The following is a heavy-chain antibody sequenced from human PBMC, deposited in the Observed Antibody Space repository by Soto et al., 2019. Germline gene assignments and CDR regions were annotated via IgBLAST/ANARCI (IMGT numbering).Heavy chain of an antibody. CDR3: AKGPHLSGYHGWFDP. CDR2: ISDSGRIT. J-gene: IGHJ5*02. V-gene: IGHV3-23*01. CDR1: GFTFNNYS. D-gene: IGHD3-22*01. Sequence: GGSLRLSCAASGFTFNNYSMRWVRQAPGKGLEWVSVISDSGRITYYPDSVKGGFTIARDNINNTLDLRMNSLSAEDTAVYYCAKGPHLSGYHGWFDPWGQGTLVTVSS.